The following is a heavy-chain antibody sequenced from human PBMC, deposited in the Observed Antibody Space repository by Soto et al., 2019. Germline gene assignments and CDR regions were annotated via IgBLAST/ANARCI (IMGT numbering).Heavy chain of an antibody. Sequence: LGESLKISCKGSGYSFTSYWISWVRQMPGKGLEWMGRIDPSDSYTNYSPSFQGHVTISADKSISTAYLQWSSLKASDTAMYYCARIHSYGPPPDYWGQGTLVTVSS. D-gene: IGHD5-18*01. CDR3: ARIHSYGPPPDY. J-gene: IGHJ4*02. V-gene: IGHV5-10-1*01. CDR1: GYSFTSYW. CDR2: IDPSDSYT.